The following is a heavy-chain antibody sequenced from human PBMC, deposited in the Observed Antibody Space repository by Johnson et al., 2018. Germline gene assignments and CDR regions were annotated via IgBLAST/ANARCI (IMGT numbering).Heavy chain of an antibody. V-gene: IGHV1-8*01. CDR3: ARGVPAAIFYYYYYMDV. CDR2: MNPNSGNT. D-gene: IGHD2-2*02. Sequence: QVQLVQSGAEVKKXGASXKVXCKASGYTFTSYDINWVRQATGQGLEWMGWMNPNSGNTGYAQKFQGRVAMTRKTSISTAYMELRSRRSEDTAVYYCARGVPAAIFYYYYYMDVWGKGTTVTVSS. CDR1: GYTFTSYD. J-gene: IGHJ6*03.